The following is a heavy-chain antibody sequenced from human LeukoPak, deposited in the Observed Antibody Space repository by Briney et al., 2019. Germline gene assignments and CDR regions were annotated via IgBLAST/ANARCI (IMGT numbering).Heavy chain of an antibody. CDR1: GGSISSSSYY. V-gene: IGHV4-39*01. D-gene: IGHD2-15*01. Sequence: SETLSLTCTVSGGSISSSSYYWGWIRQPPGKGLEWIGSIYYSGSTYYNPSLKSRVTISEDTSKNQFSLKLSSVTAADTAVYCYATHPHYCSTSWNYYYYYYMDVWGKGTTVTVSS. J-gene: IGHJ6*03. CDR3: ATHPHYCSTSWNYYYYYYMDV. CDR2: IYYSGST.